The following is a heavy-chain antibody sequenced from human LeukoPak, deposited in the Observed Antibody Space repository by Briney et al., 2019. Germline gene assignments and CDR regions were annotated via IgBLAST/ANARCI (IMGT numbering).Heavy chain of an antibody. CDR3: ARERSPIVVVVAAADGTFDY. D-gene: IGHD2-15*01. Sequence: ASVKVSCKASGYTFTGYYMHWVRQAPGQGLEWMGWINPNSGGTSYAQKFQGRVTMTRDTSISTAYMELSRLRSDDTAVYYCARERSPIVVVVAAADGTFDYWGQGTLVTVSS. CDR1: GYTFTGYY. J-gene: IGHJ4*02. V-gene: IGHV1-2*02. CDR2: INPNSGGT.